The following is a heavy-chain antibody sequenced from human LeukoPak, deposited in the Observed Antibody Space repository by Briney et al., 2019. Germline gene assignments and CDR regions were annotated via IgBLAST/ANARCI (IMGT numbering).Heavy chain of an antibody. CDR2: FYHSGST. V-gene: IGHV4-38-2*02. Sequence: SETLSLTCTVSGYFIRSGFYWGWIRQPPGKGLEWIGSFYHSGSTYYNPSLKSRVTISVDTSKNQFSLKLSSVTAADTAVYYCARESELTDAFDIWGQGTMVTVSS. CDR1: GYFIRSGFY. CDR3: ARESELTDAFDI. D-gene: IGHD1-26*01. J-gene: IGHJ3*02.